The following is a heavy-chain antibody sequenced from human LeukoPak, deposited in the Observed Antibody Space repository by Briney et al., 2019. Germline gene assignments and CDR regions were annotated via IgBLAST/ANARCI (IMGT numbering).Heavy chain of an antibody. J-gene: IGHJ4*02. CDR3: ARGEYYYDSSGYYDY. D-gene: IGHD3-22*01. Sequence: ASVKVSCKASGYTFTSYGISWVRQAPGQGLEWMGWISAYNGNTNYAQKLQGRVTMTTDTSTSTAYMELRSLRSEDTAVYYCARGEYYYDSSGYYDYWGQGTLVTVSS. CDR2: ISAYNGNT. CDR1: GYTFTSYG. V-gene: IGHV1-18*01.